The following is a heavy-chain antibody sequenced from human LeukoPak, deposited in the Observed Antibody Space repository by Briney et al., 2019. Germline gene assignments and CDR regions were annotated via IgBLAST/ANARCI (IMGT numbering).Heavy chain of an antibody. CDR2: IYYIGST. CDR3: ARVSYDSSGYVGSFDAFDI. D-gene: IGHD3-22*01. Sequence: SETLSLTCTVSGGSISSGGFYWSWIRQPPGKGLEWIGYIYYIGSTNYNPSLKSRVTISVDTSKNQFSLKLTSVTAADTAVYYCARVSYDSSGYVGSFDAFDIWGPGTMVTVSS. J-gene: IGHJ3*02. CDR1: GGSISSGGFY. V-gene: IGHV4-61*08.